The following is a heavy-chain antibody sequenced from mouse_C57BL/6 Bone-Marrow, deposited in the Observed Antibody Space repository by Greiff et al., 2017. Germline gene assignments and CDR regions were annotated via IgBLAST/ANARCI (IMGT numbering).Heavy chain of an antibody. V-gene: IGHV1-72*01. Sequence: QVHVKQPGAELVKPGASVKLSCKASGYTFTSYWMHWVKQRPGRGLEWIGRIDPNSGGTKYNEKFKSKATLTVDKPSSTAYMQLSSLTSEDSAVYYCARTGLRRVGYYAMDYWGQGTSVTVSS. J-gene: IGHJ4*01. CDR1: GYTFTSYW. D-gene: IGHD2-4*01. CDR2: IDPNSGGT. CDR3: ARTGLRRVGYYAMDY.